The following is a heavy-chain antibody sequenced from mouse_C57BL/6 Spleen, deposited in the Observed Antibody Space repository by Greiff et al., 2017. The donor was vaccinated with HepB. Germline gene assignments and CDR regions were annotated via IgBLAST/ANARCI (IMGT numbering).Heavy chain of an antibody. Sequence: QVQLQQPGAELVKPGASVKMSCKASGYTFTSYWITWVKQRPGQGLEWIGDIYPGSGSTNYNEKFKSKATLTVDTSSSTAYMQLSSLTSEDSAVYYCTRCGDYYGSSFAYWGQGTLVTVSA. D-gene: IGHD1-1*01. V-gene: IGHV1-55*01. CDR1: GYTFTSYW. CDR3: TRCGDYYGSSFAY. J-gene: IGHJ3*01. CDR2: IYPGSGST.